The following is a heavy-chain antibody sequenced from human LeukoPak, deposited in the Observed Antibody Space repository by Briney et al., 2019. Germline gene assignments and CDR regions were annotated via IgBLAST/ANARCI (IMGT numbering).Heavy chain of an antibody. D-gene: IGHD6-13*01. CDR1: GGSIRNYY. Sequence: SETLSLTCTVSGGSIRNYYWSWIRQPPGKGLEWIGYIFYSGSTNYNPSLKSRVTISVDTSKNQFSLKLRSVTAADTAVYFCARVEQQLVRYYYYYYMDVWGKGTTVTISS. CDR2: IFYSGST. CDR3: ARVEQQLVRYYYYYYMDV. J-gene: IGHJ6*03. V-gene: IGHV4-59*01.